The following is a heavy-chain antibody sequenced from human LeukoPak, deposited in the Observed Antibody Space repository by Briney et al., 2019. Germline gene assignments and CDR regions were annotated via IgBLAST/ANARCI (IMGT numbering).Heavy chain of an antibody. CDR3: ARGPTYSQAFDY. Sequence: GGSLRLSCAASGFTFSSYAMHWVRQAPGKGLEWVAVISYDGSNKYYADSVKGRFTISRDNAKNSLYLQMDSLRAEDTAVYYCARGPTYSQAFDYWGQGTLVTVSS. V-gene: IGHV3-30*04. CDR1: GFTFSSYA. CDR2: ISYDGSNK. J-gene: IGHJ4*02. D-gene: IGHD1-26*01.